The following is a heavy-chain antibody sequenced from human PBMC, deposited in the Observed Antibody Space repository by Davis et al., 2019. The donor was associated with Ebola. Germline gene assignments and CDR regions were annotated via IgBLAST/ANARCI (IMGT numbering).Heavy chain of an antibody. CDR2: INHSGST. D-gene: IGHD1-26*01. J-gene: IGHJ4*02. CDR3: ARHSGSYGYYFDY. V-gene: IGHV4-34*01. CDR1: GGSMSSYY. Sequence: SETLSLTCTVSGGSMSSYYWSWIRQPPGKGLEWIGEINHSGSTKYNPSLKSRVTISVDTSKNQFSLKLSTVTAADTAVFYCARHSGSYGYYFDYWGQGTLVTVSS.